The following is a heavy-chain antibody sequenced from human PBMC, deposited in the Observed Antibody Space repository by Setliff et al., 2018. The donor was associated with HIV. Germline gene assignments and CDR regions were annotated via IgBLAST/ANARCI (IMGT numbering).Heavy chain of an antibody. CDR3: ALDPGYRRDY. Sequence: SETLSLTCTVSGGSIRSFFWSWIRQPPGKGLEWIGQIYTSGSTNYNPSLKSRVTMSVDTSKNQFSLNLSSVTAADTAVYYCALDPGYRRDYWGQGTLVTVSS. J-gene: IGHJ4*02. CDR1: GGSIRSFF. D-gene: IGHD5-12*01. V-gene: IGHV4-4*09. CDR2: IYTSGST.